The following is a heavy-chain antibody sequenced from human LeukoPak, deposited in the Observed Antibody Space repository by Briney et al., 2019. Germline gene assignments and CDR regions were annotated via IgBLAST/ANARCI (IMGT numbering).Heavy chain of an antibody. CDR2: IYYSGST. CDR3: ARITMVRGVTTFDY. V-gene: IGHV4-31*03. J-gene: IGHJ4*02. D-gene: IGHD3-10*01. CDR1: GGSISSGGYY. Sequence: SETLSLTCTVSGGSISSGGYYWSWIRQHPGKGLEWIGYIYYSGSTYYNPSLESRVTISVDTSKNQFSLKLSSVTAADTAVYYCARITMVRGVTTFDYWGQGTLVTVSS.